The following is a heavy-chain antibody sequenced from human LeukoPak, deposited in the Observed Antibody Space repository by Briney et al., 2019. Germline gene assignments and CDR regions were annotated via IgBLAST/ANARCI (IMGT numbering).Heavy chain of an antibody. J-gene: IGHJ6*02. V-gene: IGHV1-2*02. Sequence: ASVKVSCKASGYTFTGYYMHWVRPAPGQGLERMRWINPNSGGTNYAQKFQGRVTMTRDTSISTAYMELSRLRSDDTAVYYCARDATYCTNGVCYYYYGMDVWGQGTTVTVSS. D-gene: IGHD2-8*01. CDR2: INPNSGGT. CDR3: ARDATYCTNGVCYYYYGMDV. CDR1: GYTFTGYY.